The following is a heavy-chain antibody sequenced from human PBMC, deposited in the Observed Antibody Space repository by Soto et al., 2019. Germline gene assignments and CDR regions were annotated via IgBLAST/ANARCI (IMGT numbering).Heavy chain of an antibody. D-gene: IGHD3-16*01. J-gene: IGHJ4*02. V-gene: IGHV1-3*01. CDR2: INAGNGNT. CDR1: GYTFTSYA. CDR3: ANALGLYYFDY. Sequence: QVQLVQSGAEVKKPGASVKVSCKASGYTFTSYAMHWVRQAPGQRLEWMGWINAGNGNTKYSQKFQGRVTITRDTSASTACMELSSLRSEDTAVYYCANALGLYYFDYWGQGTLVTVAS.